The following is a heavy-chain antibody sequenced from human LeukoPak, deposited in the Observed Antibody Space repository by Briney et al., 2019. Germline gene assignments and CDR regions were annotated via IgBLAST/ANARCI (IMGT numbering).Heavy chain of an antibody. D-gene: IGHD4/OR15-4a*01. CDR1: GFTFSSYA. CDR3: AKDRLASHALTLGDAFDI. J-gene: IGHJ3*02. V-gene: IGHV3-23*01. CDR2: IGVSGGST. Sequence: GGSLRLSCAASGFTFSSYAISWVRQAPGKGLEWVSVIGVSGGSTYYADSVKGRFTIFRDNSKNTLNLQMNSLRAEDTAVYHCAKDRLASHALTLGDAFDIWGQGTMVTVSS.